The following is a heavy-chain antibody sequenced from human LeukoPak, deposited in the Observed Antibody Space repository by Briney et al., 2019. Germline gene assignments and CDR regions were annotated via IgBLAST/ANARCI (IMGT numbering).Heavy chain of an antibody. V-gene: IGHV3-33*01. Sequence: PGGSLRLSCAASGFTFSSYGMHWVRQAPGKGLGWVAVIWYDGSNTYYADSVKGRFTISRDNSKNTLYLQMNSLRAEDTAVYYCAREGLEYNWNYEGDWFDPWGQGTLVTVSS. D-gene: IGHD1-7*01. CDR2: IWYDGSNT. CDR1: GFTFSSYG. J-gene: IGHJ5*02. CDR3: AREGLEYNWNYEGDWFDP.